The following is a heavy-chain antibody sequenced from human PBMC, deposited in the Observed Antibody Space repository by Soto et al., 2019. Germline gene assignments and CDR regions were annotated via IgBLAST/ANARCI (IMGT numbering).Heavy chain of an antibody. Sequence: XVKVSCKTSGGTFSSYAISWVRQAPGQGLEWMGGIIPIFDTANYAQKFQGRVTITADESTSTAYMELSSLRYEDTAVYYCANLPDRPLYYYGMDVWGQGTTVTVSS. J-gene: IGHJ6*02. CDR3: ANLPDRPLYYYGMDV. CDR2: IIPIFDTA. CDR1: GGTFSSYA. V-gene: IGHV1-69*13.